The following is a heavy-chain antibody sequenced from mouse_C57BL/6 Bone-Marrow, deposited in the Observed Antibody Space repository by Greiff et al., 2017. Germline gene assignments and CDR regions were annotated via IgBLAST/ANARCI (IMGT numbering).Heavy chain of an antibody. CDR3: ARLEFDGSSEDWYVDV. Sequence: QVQLQQSGPELVKPGASVKLSCKASGYTFTSYDINWVKQRPGQGLEWIGWIYPGDGSTKYNEKFKGKATLTVDTSSSTAYMELHSLTSEDSAVYFCARLEFDGSSEDWYVDVGDTGTTVTVTS. CDR2: IYPGDGST. J-gene: IGHJ1*03. CDR1: GYTFTSYD. V-gene: IGHV1-85*01. D-gene: IGHD1-1*01.